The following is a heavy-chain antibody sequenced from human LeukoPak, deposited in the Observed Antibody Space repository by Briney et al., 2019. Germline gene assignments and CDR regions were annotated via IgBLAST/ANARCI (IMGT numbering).Heavy chain of an antibody. CDR1: GFTFSSYA. V-gene: IGHV3-23*01. Sequence: GGSLRLSCAASGFTFSSYAMSWVRQAPGKGLEWVSAITSSGGSSYSADSVKGRFTISRDNSKNTLYLQMNSLTAEDTAVYYCAKGHQPFSMTTVTNFDYWGQETLVTVSS. J-gene: IGHJ4*02. CDR3: AKGHQPFSMTTVTNFDY. CDR2: ITSSGGSS. D-gene: IGHD4-17*01.